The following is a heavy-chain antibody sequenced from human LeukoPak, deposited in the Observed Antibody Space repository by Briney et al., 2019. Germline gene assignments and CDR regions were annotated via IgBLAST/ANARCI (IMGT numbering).Heavy chain of an antibody. J-gene: IGHJ4*02. V-gene: IGHV3-23*01. D-gene: IGHD3-16*02. CDR2: ISGSGGST. Sequence: GGSLRLSCAASGFTFSSYAMSWVRQAPGKGLEWVSAISGSGGSTYYADSVKGRFTISRDNSKNTLYLQMNSLRAEDTAVYYCAKDSHSYDYVWGSYRSPLDYWGQGTLVTVSS. CDR3: AKDSHSYDYVWGSYRSPLDY. CDR1: GFTFSSYA.